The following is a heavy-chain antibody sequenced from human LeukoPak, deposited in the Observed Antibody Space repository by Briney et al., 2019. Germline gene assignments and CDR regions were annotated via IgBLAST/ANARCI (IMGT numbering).Heavy chain of an antibody. CDR3: ARVPGTSNYYGSGSPDY. CDR2: ISSSSSYI. J-gene: IGHJ4*02. D-gene: IGHD3-10*01. CDR1: GFTFSSYS. V-gene: IGHV3-21*01. Sequence: GGSLRLSCAASGFTFSSYSMNWVRQAPGKGLEWVSSISSSSSYIYYADSVKGRFTISRDNAKNSLYLQMNSLRAEDTAVYYCARVPGTSNYYGSGSPDYWGQGTLVTVSS.